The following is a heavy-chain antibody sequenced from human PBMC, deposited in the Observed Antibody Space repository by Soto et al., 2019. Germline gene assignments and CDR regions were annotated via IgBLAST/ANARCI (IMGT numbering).Heavy chain of an antibody. CDR1: GYSISSSNW. D-gene: IGHD3-10*01. J-gene: IGHJ6*03. CDR2: IYYSGST. Sequence: SETLSLTCAVSGYSISSSNWWGWIRQPPGKGLEWIGYIYYSGSTYYNPSLKSRVTMSVDTSKNQFSLKLSSVTAVDTAVYYCARSSSGSYYSYYYYMDVWGKGTTVTVSS. V-gene: IGHV4-28*01. CDR3: ARSSSGSYYSYYYYMDV.